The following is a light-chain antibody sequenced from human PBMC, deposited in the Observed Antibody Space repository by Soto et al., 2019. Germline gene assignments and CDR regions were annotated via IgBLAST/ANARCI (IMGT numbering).Light chain of an antibody. CDR1: QGISNY. J-gene: IGKJ1*01. CDR3: QKYNSAPT. V-gene: IGKV1-27*01. Sequence: DIQMTQSPSSLSAFVGDRVTITCRASQGISNYLAWYQQKPGKVPKLLMYAAATLQSGVPSRFSGSGSGTDFTLTISSLQPEDVATYYCQKYNSAPTFGQGTKVDIK. CDR2: AAA.